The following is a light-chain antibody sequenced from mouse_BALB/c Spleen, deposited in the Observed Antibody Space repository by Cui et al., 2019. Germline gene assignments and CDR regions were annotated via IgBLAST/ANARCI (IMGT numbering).Light chain of an antibody. CDR1: ASVSY. V-gene: IGKV4-68*01. J-gene: IGKJ5*01. CDR3: QKWSSNPLT. Sequence: QIVPTQSPALMSASPWEKVTMTCSSSASVSYMNWYQQKPRSSPQPWSYLTSNLAYGVPARFSGSGYGTSYSLTISSMEAEDAATYYCQKWSSNPLTFGAGTKLELK. CDR2: LTS.